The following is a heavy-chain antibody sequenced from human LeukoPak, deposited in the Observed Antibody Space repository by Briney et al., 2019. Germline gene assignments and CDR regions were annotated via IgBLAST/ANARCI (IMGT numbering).Heavy chain of an antibody. Sequence: SETLSLTCAVSGGSISSGGYSWSWIRQPPGKGLEWIGYIYHSGSTYYNPSLKSRVTISVDRSKNQFSLKLSSVTAADTAVYYCARVGYSGYDSFDYWGQGTLVTVSS. CDR1: GGSISSGGYS. V-gene: IGHV4-30-2*01. D-gene: IGHD5-12*01. CDR2: IYHSGST. CDR3: ARVGYSGYDSFDY. J-gene: IGHJ4*02.